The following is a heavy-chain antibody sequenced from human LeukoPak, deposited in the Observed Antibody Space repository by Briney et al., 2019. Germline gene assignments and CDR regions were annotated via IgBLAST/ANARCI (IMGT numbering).Heavy chain of an antibody. D-gene: IGHD3-10*01. J-gene: IGHJ6*03. Sequence: SGTLSLTCAVSGGSISSRNWWSWVRQPPGKGLEWIAEIHHSGSTNYNPSLKSRVTTSVDKSKNQFSLKLSSVTAADTAAYYCARIRGFGADYYYYYMDVWGKGTTVTVSS. CDR2: IHHSGST. CDR1: GGSISSRNW. CDR3: ARIRGFGADYYYYYMDV. V-gene: IGHV4-4*02.